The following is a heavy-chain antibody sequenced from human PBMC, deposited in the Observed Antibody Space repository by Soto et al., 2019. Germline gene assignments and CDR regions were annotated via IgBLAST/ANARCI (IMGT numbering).Heavy chain of an antibody. D-gene: IGHD3-3*01. Sequence: GGSLRLSCAASGFTFSSYSMNWVRQAPGKGLEWVSYISSSSSTIYYADSVKGRFTISRDNAKNSLYLQMNSLRDEDTAVYYCARDSGDFWSGYSYYFDYWGQGTLVTVSS. J-gene: IGHJ4*02. V-gene: IGHV3-48*02. CDR1: GFTFSSYS. CDR2: ISSSSSTI. CDR3: ARDSGDFWSGYSYYFDY.